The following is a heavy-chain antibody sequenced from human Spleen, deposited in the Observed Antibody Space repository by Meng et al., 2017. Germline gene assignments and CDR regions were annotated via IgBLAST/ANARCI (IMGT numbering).Heavy chain of an antibody. J-gene: IGHJ4*02. CDR2: INHSGST. D-gene: IGHD4-11*01. CDR3: ARGPTTMAHDFDY. V-gene: IGHV4-34*01. CDR1: GGSFSGYY. Sequence: QVQLQPWGEGLLKPSETLTLTCAVYGGSFSGYYWSCIRQPPGKGLEWIGEINHSGSTNYNPSLKSRVTISVDTSKNQFSLKLSSVTAADSAVYYCARGPTTMAHDFDYWGQGTLVTVSS.